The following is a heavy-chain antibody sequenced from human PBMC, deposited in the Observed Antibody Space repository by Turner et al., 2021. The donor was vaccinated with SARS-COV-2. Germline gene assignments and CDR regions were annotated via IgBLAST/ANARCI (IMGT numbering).Heavy chain of an antibody. D-gene: IGHD3-22*01. CDR3: ARDHYYYSSGYTLDAFDI. Sequence: GMHWVRQAPGKGLEWVAVIWYDGSNKYYADSVKGRFTISRDNSKNTLYLQMNSLRAEDTAVYYCARDHYYYSSGYTLDAFDIWGQGTMVTISS. CDR2: IWYDGSNK. CDR1: G. J-gene: IGHJ3*02. V-gene: IGHV3-33*01.